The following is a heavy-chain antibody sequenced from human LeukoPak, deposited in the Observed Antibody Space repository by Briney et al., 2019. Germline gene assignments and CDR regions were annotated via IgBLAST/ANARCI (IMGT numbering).Heavy chain of an antibody. D-gene: IGHD3-16*01. CDR2: IDDNGSA. V-gene: IGHV4-59*02. J-gene: IGHJ6*03. CDR1: GASVSTYD. Sequence: MSSETLSLXCSVSGASVSTYDWSWIRQPPGEGLEWIGYIDDNGSADYNPSLNGRVTISVDRSRNRLSLRLSSVTAADTAVYYCARMGDTSFFYNIYMDVWGKGTTVIVSS. CDR3: ARMGDTSFFYNIYMDV.